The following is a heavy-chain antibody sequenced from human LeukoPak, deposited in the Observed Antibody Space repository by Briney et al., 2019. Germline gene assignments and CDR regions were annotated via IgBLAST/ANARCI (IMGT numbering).Heavy chain of an antibody. D-gene: IGHD2-2*02. CDR2: INHSGST. CDR1: GGSFSGYY. V-gene: IGHV4-34*01. Sequence: SETLSLTCAVYGGSFSGYYWSWIRQPPGKGLEWIGEINHSGSTNYNPSLKSRVTISVDTSKNQFSLKLSSVTAADTAVYYCAREVVVVPAAILPLHYYYYYYMDVWAKGPRSPSP. J-gene: IGHJ6*03. CDR3: AREVVVVPAAILPLHYYYYYYMDV.